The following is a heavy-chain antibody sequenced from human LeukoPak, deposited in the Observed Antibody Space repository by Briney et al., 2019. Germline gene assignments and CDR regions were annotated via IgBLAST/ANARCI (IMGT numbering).Heavy chain of an antibody. J-gene: IGHJ4*02. CDR1: GFSFSDYS. CDR3: ARDYKYAFDN. Sequence: QSGGSLRLSCAASGFSFSDYSMNWVRQAPGKGLEWISYIGISSGNTNYADSVKGRFTISGDKAKNSLYLQMNSLRVEDTAVYYCARDYKYAFDNWGQGTLVTVSS. CDR2: IGISSGNT. D-gene: IGHD5-24*01. V-gene: IGHV3-48*01.